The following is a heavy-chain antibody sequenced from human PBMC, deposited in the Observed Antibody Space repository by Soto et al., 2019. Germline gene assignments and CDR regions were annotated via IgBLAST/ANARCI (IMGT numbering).Heavy chain of an antibody. Sequence: PSETLSLTCAVYGGSFSGHYWSWIRQPPGKGLEWIGEINHRGSTNYNPSLKSRVTISVDTSKNQFSLKLSSVSAADTAVYYCARGPSSSWGYGMDFWGKGTTVTV. D-gene: IGHD6-13*01. V-gene: IGHV4-34*01. CDR2: INHRGST. CDR3: ARGPSSSWGYGMDF. CDR1: GGSFSGHY. J-gene: IGHJ6*04.